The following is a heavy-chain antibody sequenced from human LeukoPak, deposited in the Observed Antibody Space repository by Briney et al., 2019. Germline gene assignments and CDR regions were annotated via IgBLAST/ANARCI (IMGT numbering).Heavy chain of an antibody. D-gene: IGHD6-13*01. CDR2: IYSGGTT. CDR1: GFTVSSNY. J-gene: IGHJ4*02. V-gene: IGHV3-53*01. Sequence: GGSLRLSCAASGFTVSSNYMSWVRQAPGKGLEWVSVIYSGGTTYYADSVKGRFTISRDNSKNTLYLQMNSLRAEDTALYYCARDASSSSWYEMGYWGQGTLVTVSS. CDR3: ARDASSSSWYEMGY.